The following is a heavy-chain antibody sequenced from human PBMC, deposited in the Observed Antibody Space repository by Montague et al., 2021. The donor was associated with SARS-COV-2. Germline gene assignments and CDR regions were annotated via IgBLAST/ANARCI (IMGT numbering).Heavy chain of an antibody. CDR1: GGPISGSNGY. D-gene: IGHD5-18*01. J-gene: IGHJ4*02. V-gene: IGHV4-39*01. CDR3: ARSEYSYGWGD. CDR2: VDYSGNT. Sequence: SETLSLTCTVTGGPISGSNGYWGWIRQSPGKGLEWIASVDYSGNTYYSPSLKSGLTISVDTSKNQFSLKLNSVTAADTALYYCARSEYSYGWGDWGQGTLVTVSS.